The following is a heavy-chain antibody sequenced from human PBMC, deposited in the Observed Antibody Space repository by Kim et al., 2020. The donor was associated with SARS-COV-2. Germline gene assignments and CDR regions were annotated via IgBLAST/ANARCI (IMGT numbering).Heavy chain of an antibody. V-gene: IGHV1-2*02. J-gene: IGHJ5*02. CDR2: INPKSGDT. CDR3: ARINIGSAGRWLDP. D-gene: IGHD6-13*01. CDR1: GYTFTDHY. Sequence: ASVKVSCRASGYTFTDHYIHWVRQAPGQGLEWMGWINPKSGDTMFSQKFQGRVTMTRDTSVSTVFMEVSALKSDDAAIYYCARINIGSAGRWLDPWGQGTLVTVSS.